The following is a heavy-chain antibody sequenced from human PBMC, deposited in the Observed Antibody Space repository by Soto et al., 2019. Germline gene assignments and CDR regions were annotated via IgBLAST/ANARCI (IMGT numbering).Heavy chain of an antibody. CDR2: MNPNSGNT. V-gene: IGHV1-8*01. Sequence: QVQLVQSGAEVKKPGASVKVSCKAPGYTFTSYDINWVRQATGQGLEWMGWMNPNSGNTAYAQKLRGRVTMTRNTSISTAYMELSSLRSEDADVYYCARGAIFYGDAFDIWGQGTMVTVSS. D-gene: IGHD3-3*01. CDR3: ARGAIFYGDAFDI. J-gene: IGHJ3*02. CDR1: GYTFTSYD.